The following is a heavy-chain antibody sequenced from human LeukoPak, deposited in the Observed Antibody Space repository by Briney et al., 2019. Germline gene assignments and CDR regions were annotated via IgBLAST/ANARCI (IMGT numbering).Heavy chain of an antibody. CDR1: GFTFSSYA. CDR3: ARDAHRYYYYYMDA. J-gene: IGHJ6*03. Sequence: GGSLRLSCAASGFTFSSYAMSWVRQAPGKGLEWVSAISGSGGSTYYADSVKGRFTISRDNAKNSLNLQMNSLRAEDTALYYCARDAHRYYYYYMDAWGKGTTVTVSS. V-gene: IGHV3-23*01. CDR2: ISGSGGST.